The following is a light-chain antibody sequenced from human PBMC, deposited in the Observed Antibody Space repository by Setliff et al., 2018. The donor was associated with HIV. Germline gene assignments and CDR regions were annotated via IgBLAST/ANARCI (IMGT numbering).Light chain of an antibody. V-gene: IGLV2-11*01. J-gene: IGLJ3*02. CDR3: CSYAGDYSWV. CDR1: TSDVGGYNY. Sequence: QSALTQPRSVSGSPGHSVTISCTGTTSDVGGYNYVSWFQHHPGKAPKLIIYDVIKRPSGVPDRFSDSKSGNTASLTISGLQAEDEVDYYCCSYAGDYSWVFGGGTKVTVL. CDR2: DVI.